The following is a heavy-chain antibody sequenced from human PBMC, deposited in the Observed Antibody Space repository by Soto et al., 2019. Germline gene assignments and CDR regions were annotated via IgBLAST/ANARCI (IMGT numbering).Heavy chain of an antibody. V-gene: IGHV3-30*03. D-gene: IGHD3-10*01. CDR1: GFIFSSYG. J-gene: IGHJ6*02. CDR3: TRDQGFGDKQGYYYYYYGMDV. CDR2: ISYDGSNK. Sequence: QVQLVESGGGVVQPGRSLRLSCAASGFIFSSYGMHWVRQAPGKGLEWVAVISYDGSNKYYADSVKGRFTISRDDSKSIAYLQMNSLKTEDTAVYYCTRDQGFGDKQGYYYYYYGMDVWGQGTTVTVSS.